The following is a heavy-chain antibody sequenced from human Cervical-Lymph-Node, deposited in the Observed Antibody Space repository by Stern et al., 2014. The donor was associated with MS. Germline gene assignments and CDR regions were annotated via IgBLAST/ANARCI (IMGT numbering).Heavy chain of an antibody. CDR1: GFAFSDHY. CDR3: ARVLRGWNSISYGRDV. CDR2: TRDKGNIYIT. D-gene: IGHD1-7*01. Sequence: VQLVQSGGGLVQPGGSLRLSCAASGFAFSDHYMDWVRQAPGKGLEWVGRTRDKGNIYITEYAASVKGRFTISRDDSKNSLHLQMNSLSTDDTAVYYCARVLRGWNSISYGRDVWGQGPTVTVSS. V-gene: IGHV3-72*01. J-gene: IGHJ6*02.